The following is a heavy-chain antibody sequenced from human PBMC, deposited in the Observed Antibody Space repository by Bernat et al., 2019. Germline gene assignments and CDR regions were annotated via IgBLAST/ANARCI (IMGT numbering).Heavy chain of an antibody. CDR3: AHRASYGDGAIDY. CDR2: IHWCDDN. D-gene: IGHD4-17*01. V-gene: IGHV2-5*01. J-gene: IGHJ4*02. Sequence: QITLKESGPTLGKPTQTLTLTCTFSGSSPTTSGLGVGWIRHPPGKALEWLARIHWCDDNRYSPSLKRRRTITKDTSKNQVVLTMTNVDPVDTATYYCAHRASYGDGAIDYWGQGTLVTVSS. CDR1: GSSPTTSGLG.